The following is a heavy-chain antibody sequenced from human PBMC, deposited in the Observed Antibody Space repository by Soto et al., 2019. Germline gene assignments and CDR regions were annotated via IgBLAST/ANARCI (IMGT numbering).Heavy chain of an antibody. Sequence: GGSLRLSCAASGFTFSSYAMSWVRQAPGKGLEWVSAISGSGGSTYYADSVKGRFTISRDNSKSTLYLQMNSLRAEDTAVYYCAKDRSRIAAAGSSPGPCDYWGQGTLVTVSS. V-gene: IGHV3-23*01. D-gene: IGHD6-13*01. J-gene: IGHJ4*02. CDR3: AKDRSRIAAAGSSPGPCDY. CDR2: ISGSGGST. CDR1: GFTFSSYA.